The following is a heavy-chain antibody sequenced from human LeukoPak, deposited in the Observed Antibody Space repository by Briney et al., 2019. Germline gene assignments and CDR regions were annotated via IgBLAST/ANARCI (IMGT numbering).Heavy chain of an antibody. J-gene: IGHJ4*02. CDR3: ARTTYCDNSEGFDY. V-gene: IGHV1-2*02. Sequence: ASVKVSCKASGYIFTGNYMHWVRPAPGQGLEWMGWINPNSGGTNYAQKFQGRVTMTRDTSISTAYMELSRLRSDDTAVYYGARTTYCDNSEGFDYWGQGTLVTVSS. CDR2: INPNSGGT. CDR1: GYIFTGNY. D-gene: IGHD3-22*01.